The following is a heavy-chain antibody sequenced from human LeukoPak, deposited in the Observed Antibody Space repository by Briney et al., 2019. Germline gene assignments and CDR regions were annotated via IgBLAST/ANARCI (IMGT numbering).Heavy chain of an antibody. V-gene: IGHV3-64*01. CDR3: ARTYSGYEDAFDI. J-gene: IGHJ3*02. D-gene: IGHD5-12*01. CDR1: GFTFSSYA. CDR2: ISSNGGST. Sequence: PGGSLRLSCAASGFTFSSYAMHWVRQAPGKGLEYVSAISSNGGSTYYANPVKGRFTISRDNSKNTLYLQMGSLRAEDMAVYYCARTYSGYEDAFDIWGQGTMVTVSS.